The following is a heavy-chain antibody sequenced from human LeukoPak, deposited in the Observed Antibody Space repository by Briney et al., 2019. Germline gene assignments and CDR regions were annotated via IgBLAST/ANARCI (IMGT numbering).Heavy chain of an antibody. CDR3: ERAVEAIFGVVEPYYYYMDV. Sequence: ASVKVSCKASGYTFTSYGISWVRQAPGQGLEWMGWISAYNGNTNYAQKLQGRVTMTTDTSTSTAYMELRSLRSDDTAVYYCERAVEAIFGVVEPYYYYMDVWGKGTTVTVSS. J-gene: IGHJ6*03. CDR2: ISAYNGNT. CDR1: GYTFTSYG. V-gene: IGHV1-18*01. D-gene: IGHD3-3*01.